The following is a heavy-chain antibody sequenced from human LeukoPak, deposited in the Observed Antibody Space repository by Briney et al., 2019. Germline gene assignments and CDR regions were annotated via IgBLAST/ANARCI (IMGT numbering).Heavy chain of an antibody. CDR1: GGSISSYY. V-gene: IGHV4-59*08. CDR3: ARAVAVAGTLDY. D-gene: IGHD6-19*01. J-gene: IGHJ4*02. CDR2: IYYSGST. Sequence: PSETLSLTCTVSGGSISSYYWSWIRQPPGKGLEWIGYIYYSGSTNYNPSLKSRVTISVDTSKNQFSLKLRSVTAADTAVYYCARAVAVAGTLDYWGQGTLVTVSS.